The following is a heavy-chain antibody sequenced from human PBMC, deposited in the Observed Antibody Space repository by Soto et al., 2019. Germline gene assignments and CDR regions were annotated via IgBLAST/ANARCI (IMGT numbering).Heavy chain of an antibody. CDR3: GRSRVVVAARLGWFDP. V-gene: IGHV4-30-4*01. J-gene: IGHJ5*02. Sequence: QVQLQESGPGLVKPSQTLSLTCTVSGGSISSGDYYWSWIRQPPGKGLEWIGYIYYSGSTYYNPSLKSRVTISVDTSKNQFSLKLSSVTAADTAVYYCGRSRVVVAARLGWFDPWGQGTLVTVSS. CDR2: IYYSGST. CDR1: GGSISSGDYY. D-gene: IGHD2-15*01.